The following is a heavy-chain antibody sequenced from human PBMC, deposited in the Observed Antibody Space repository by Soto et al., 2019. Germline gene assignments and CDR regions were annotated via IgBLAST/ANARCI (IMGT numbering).Heavy chain of an antibody. CDR1: GFTFSSYW. J-gene: IGHJ3*02. CDR3: ARGGDSSYYDSSGYPAAFDI. CDR2: INRYGSST. V-gene: IGHV3-74*01. Sequence: EVQLVESGGGLVQPGGSQRLSCEGSGFTFSSYWMHWVRQAPGKGLVWVSRINRYGSSTSYADSVKSRFTISRDNDTNTVYLQMNSLRAEDTAVYYCARGGDSSYYDSSGYPAAFDIWGQGTMVTVSS. D-gene: IGHD3-22*01.